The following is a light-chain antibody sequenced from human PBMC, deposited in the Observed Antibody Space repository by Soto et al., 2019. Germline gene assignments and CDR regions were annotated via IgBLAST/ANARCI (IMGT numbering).Light chain of an antibody. CDR3: QQYGSSPPT. CDR1: QSVSSNY. J-gene: IGKJ1*01. CDR2: GAS. V-gene: IGKV3-20*01. Sequence: EIVLTQSPGTLSLSPGERATLSCRASQSVSSNYLAWYQRKPGQAPRLLIYGASSRAIDIPNRFSGSGSGTDFTLTITRLEPEDFAGYYCQQYGSSPPTFGQGTKVEI.